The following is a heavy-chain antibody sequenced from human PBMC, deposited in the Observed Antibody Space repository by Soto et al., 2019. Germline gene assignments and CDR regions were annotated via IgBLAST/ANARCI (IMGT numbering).Heavy chain of an antibody. CDR1: GFTFGGYS. CDR2: IRSKADGRTT. Sequence: GGSLRLSCTASGFTFGGYSMSWFRQAPGKGLEWVGFIRSKADGRTTEYAASVKGRFTISRDDSKSIAYLQMNSLKTEDTAVYYCTRDRFYDFWSGSADYWGQGTLVTVSS. V-gene: IGHV3-49*03. J-gene: IGHJ4*02. D-gene: IGHD3-3*01. CDR3: TRDRFYDFWSGSADY.